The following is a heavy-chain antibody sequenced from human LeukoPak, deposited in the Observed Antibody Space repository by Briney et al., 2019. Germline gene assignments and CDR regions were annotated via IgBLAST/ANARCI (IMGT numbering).Heavy chain of an antibody. CDR1: GFTFSNHW. CDR3: ARDAAGPDGDIDY. V-gene: IGHV3-74*01. Sequence: PGGSLRLSCAASGFTFSNHWMHWVRQAQGKGLVWVSRLNTDGSSTNYADSVKGRFTISRDNAKNTLYLQMNSLRAEDTALYYCARDAAGPDGDIDYWGQGTLVTVSS. CDR2: LNTDGSST. J-gene: IGHJ4*02. D-gene: IGHD4-17*01.